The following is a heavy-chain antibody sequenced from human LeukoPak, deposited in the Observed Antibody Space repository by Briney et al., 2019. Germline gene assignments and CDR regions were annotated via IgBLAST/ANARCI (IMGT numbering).Heavy chain of an antibody. CDR1: GYTFTSYD. D-gene: IGHD1-26*01. V-gene: IGHV1-2*02. J-gene: IGHJ4*02. CDR3: ARVRSGSPPDY. Sequence: ASVKVSCKASGYTFTSYDINWVRQATGQGLEWMGWINPNSGGTNYAQKFQGRVTMTRDTSISTAYMELSRLRSDDTAVYYCARVRSGSPPDYWGQGTLVTVSS. CDR2: INPNSGGT.